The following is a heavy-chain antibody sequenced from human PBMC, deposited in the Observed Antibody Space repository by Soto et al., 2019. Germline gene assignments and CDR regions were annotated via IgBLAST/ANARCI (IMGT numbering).Heavy chain of an antibody. Sequence: EVQLLESGGGLVQPGGSLRLSCAASGFTFSSYAMSWVRQAPGKGLEWVSAISGSGGSTYYADSVKGRFTISRDNSKNTLYLQMNSLRAEDTAVYYCAKCTWVAARSPPLFSYFDYWGQGTLVTVSS. CDR2: ISGSGGST. V-gene: IGHV3-23*01. J-gene: IGHJ4*02. D-gene: IGHD6-6*01. CDR3: AKCTWVAARSPPLFSYFDY. CDR1: GFTFSSYA.